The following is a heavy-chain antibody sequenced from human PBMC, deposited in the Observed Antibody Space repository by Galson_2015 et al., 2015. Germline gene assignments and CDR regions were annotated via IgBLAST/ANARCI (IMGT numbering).Heavy chain of an antibody. D-gene: IGHD3-3*01. J-gene: IGHJ6*02. Sequence: SVKVSCKASGYTFTSYGISWVRQAPGQGLEWMGWISAYNGNTNYAQKLQGRVTMTTDTSTSTAYMELRSLRSDDTAVYYCARDRTYYDFWSGYRDFYGMDVWGQGTTVTVSS. CDR1: GYTFTSYG. CDR2: ISAYNGNT. V-gene: IGHV1-18*01. CDR3: ARDRTYYDFWSGYRDFYGMDV.